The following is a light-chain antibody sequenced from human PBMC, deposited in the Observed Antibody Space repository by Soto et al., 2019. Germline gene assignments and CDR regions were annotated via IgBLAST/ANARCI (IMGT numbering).Light chain of an antibody. CDR1: QTVRNSY. J-gene: IGKJ2*01. CDR2: GVS. CDR3: QQYDGSLPYT. Sequence: EIVLTQSPGTLSLSPGERATLSCRASQTVRNSYLAWYQQKPGQAPRLLIYGVSARATGIPDRFSGSGSGTDVTLTISRLEPEDVAVFYCQQYDGSLPYTFGQGTKLEIK. V-gene: IGKV3-20*01.